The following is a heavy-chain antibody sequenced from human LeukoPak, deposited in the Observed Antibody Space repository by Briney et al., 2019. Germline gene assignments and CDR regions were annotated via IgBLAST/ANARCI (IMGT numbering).Heavy chain of an antibody. D-gene: IGHD3-22*01. CDR1: GFTFSSYA. V-gene: IGHV3-30-3*01. J-gene: IGHJ4*02. CDR3: ARDLDYYDSSGYYWY. CDR2: ISYDGSNK. Sequence: GGSLRLSCAASGFTFSSYAMHWVRQAPGKGLEWVAVISYDGSNKYYADSVKGRFTISRDNSKNTLYLQMNSLRAEDTAVSYCARDLDYYDSSGYYWYWGQGTLVTVSS.